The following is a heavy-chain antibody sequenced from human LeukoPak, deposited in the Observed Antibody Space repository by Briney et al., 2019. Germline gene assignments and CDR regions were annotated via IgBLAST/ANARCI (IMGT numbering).Heavy chain of an antibody. Sequence: GESLRLSCAASGFTFTNYAMSWVRQAPGKGLEWVSNISGRGTSINYADSVKGRFSISRDNSKNTMYLQMNSLRAGDTAVYYCVRNDTSGVGLDYWGQGTLVTVSS. D-gene: IGHD3-3*01. J-gene: IGHJ4*02. V-gene: IGHV3-23*01. CDR1: GFTFTNYA. CDR2: ISGRGTSI. CDR3: VRNDTSGVGLDY.